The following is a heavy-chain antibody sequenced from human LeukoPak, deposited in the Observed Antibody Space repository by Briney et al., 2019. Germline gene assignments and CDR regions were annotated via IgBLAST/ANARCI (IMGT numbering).Heavy chain of an antibody. CDR2: IYYNGNT. CDR1: GGSISSYY. CDR3: ARLHCSGSSCYFNYFDY. V-gene: IGHV4-59*01. J-gene: IGHJ4*02. D-gene: IGHD2-15*01. Sequence: SETLSLTCTVSGGSISSYYWSWIRQPPGKGLEWIGYIYYNGNTNYNPSPKSRVTILVDMSKNHFSLKLSSVTAADTAVYYCARLHCSGSSCYFNYFDYWGQGTLVTVSS.